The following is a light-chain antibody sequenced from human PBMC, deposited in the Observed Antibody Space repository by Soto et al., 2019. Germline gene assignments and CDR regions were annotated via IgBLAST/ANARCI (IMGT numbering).Light chain of an antibody. Sequence: EIVLTQSPGTLSLSPGERATLSCRASQSISSSYLAWYQQKPGQAPRLLIYAASSRATGIPDRFSGSGSGTDFTLTVSRLEPEDFAVYYCQDFDSPQWTFGQGTKVEN. CDR3: QDFDSPQWT. V-gene: IGKV3-20*01. CDR1: QSISSSY. J-gene: IGKJ1*01. CDR2: AAS.